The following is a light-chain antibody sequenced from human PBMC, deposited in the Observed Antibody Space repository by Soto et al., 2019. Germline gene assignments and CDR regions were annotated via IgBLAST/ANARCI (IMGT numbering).Light chain of an antibody. CDR3: QQLNSDPPIT. CDR2: TAS. Sequence: IQLTQSPSSLSASVGYRVTITCRASQGISTYLAWYQQKPGRAPKLLIYTASTLQSGVPSRFSGRGSGTDFTLTIRSLQPEDFATYYCQQLNSDPPITFGQGTRLEIK. V-gene: IGKV1-9*01. J-gene: IGKJ5*01. CDR1: QGISTY.